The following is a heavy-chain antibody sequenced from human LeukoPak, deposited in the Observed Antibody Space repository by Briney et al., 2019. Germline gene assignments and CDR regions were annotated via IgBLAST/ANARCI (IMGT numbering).Heavy chain of an antibody. J-gene: IGHJ4*02. V-gene: IGHV3-74*03. CDR1: GFTFSSYW. Sequence: QTGGSLRLSCAASGFTFSSYWMHWVRQGPGKGLVWVSRINSDGSSIMYADFVKGRFTISRDNAKNTLYLQINSLRAEDTAVYYCAKDAVATITTGFDYWGQGTLVTVSS. CDR3: AKDAVATITTGFDY. CDR2: INSDGSSI. D-gene: IGHD5-12*01.